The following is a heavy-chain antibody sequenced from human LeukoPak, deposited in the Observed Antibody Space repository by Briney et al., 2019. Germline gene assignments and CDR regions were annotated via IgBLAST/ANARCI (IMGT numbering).Heavy chain of an antibody. J-gene: IGHJ3*02. Sequence: SETLSLTCTVSGGSISSYYWSWIRQPPGKGLEWIGYIYYSGSTNYNPSLKSRVTISVDTSKNQFSLKLGSVTAADTAVYYCARDPGYCSSTSCYAGAFDIWGQGTMVTVSS. CDR3: ARDPGYCSSTSCYAGAFDI. CDR1: GGSISSYY. CDR2: IYYSGST. D-gene: IGHD2-2*01. V-gene: IGHV4-59*01.